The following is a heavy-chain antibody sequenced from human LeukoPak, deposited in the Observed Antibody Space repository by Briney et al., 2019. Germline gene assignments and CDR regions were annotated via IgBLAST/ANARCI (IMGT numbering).Heavy chain of an antibody. CDR1: GFTFSTFA. CDR2: ISNSGDTT. V-gene: IGHV3-23*01. D-gene: IGHD2-15*01. J-gene: IGHJ4*02. Sequence: PGGSLRLSCAASGFTFSTFAMKWVRQAPGKGLEWVSAISNSGDTTYYADSVRGRFTVSRDNSKNTLYLQMISLRAEDTAVYYCAKGGGWLYYFDYWGQGTLVTVSS. CDR3: AKGGGWLYYFDY.